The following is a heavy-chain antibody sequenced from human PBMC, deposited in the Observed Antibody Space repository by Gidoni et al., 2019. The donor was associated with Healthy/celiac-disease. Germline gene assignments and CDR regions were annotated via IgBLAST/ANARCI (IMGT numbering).Heavy chain of an antibody. J-gene: IGHJ4*02. CDR2: ISGSGGST. CDR1: GFPFSSYA. D-gene: IGHD3-10*01. Sequence: EVQLLESGGGLVQPGGSLRLPCAASGFPFSSYAMSWVRQAPGKGLEWVSAISGSGGSTYYADSVKGRFTISRDNAKNTLYLQMNSLRAEDTAVYYCAPGEMATSPFDYWGQGTLVTVSS. V-gene: IGHV3-23*01. CDR3: APGEMATSPFDY.